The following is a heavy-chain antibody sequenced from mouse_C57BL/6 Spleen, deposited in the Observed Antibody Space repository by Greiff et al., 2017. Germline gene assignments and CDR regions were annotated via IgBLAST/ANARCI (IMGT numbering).Heavy chain of an antibody. CDR1: GYTFTSYW. Sequence: QVHVKQSGAELAKPGASVKLSCKASGYTFTSYWLHWVKQRPGQGLEWIGYINPSSGYTKYNQKFKDKATLTADKSSSTAYMQLSSLTYEDSAVYCCARGLSSFAYWGQGTLVTVSA. CDR3: ARGLSSFAY. V-gene: IGHV1-7*01. D-gene: IGHD2-4*01. J-gene: IGHJ3*01. CDR2: INPSSGYT.